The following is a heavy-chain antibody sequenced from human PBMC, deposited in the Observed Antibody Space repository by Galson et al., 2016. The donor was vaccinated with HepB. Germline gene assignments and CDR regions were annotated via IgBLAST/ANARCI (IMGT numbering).Heavy chain of an antibody. D-gene: IGHD4/OR15-4a*01. J-gene: IGHJ6*02. V-gene: IGHV3-74*01. CDR3: VADFVGPDDY. CDR1: GLTFSKYW. CDR2: LNPGVSRT. Sequence: SLRLSCAFSGLTFSKYWMHWVRQVPGKGLVWVARLNPGVSRTDHADSVKGRFTISKDNAKNTLYLQMNSLRVEDTAVYYCVADFVGPDDYWGQGTTVTVS.